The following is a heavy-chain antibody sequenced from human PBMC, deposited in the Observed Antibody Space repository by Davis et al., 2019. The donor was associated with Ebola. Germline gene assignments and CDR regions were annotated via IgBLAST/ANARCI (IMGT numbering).Heavy chain of an antibody. V-gene: IGHV1-2*06. CDR2: VNPYSGGT. Sequence: AASVKVSCKASGYTFSGYYINWVRQAPGQGLEWMGRVNPYSGGTNYAQKFQARVTMTRDTSISTAYMELSRLRSDDTAVYYCARDYEWWGQGTLVTVSS. J-gene: IGHJ4*02. CDR1: GYTFSGYY. D-gene: IGHD2-8*01. CDR3: ARDYEW.